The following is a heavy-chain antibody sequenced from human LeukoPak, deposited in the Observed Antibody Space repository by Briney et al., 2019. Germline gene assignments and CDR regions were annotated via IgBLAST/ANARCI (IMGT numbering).Heavy chain of an antibody. CDR3: ARGGGAYYDYVWGSYGGTFDI. Sequence: PSETLSLTCTVSGGSISSYYWSWIRQPPGKGLEWIGYIYYSGSTNYNPSLKSRVTISVDTSKNQFSLKLSSVTAAETAVYYCARGGGAYYDYVWGSYGGTFDIWGQGTMVTVSS. CDR2: IYYSGST. V-gene: IGHV4-59*01. CDR1: GGSISSYY. J-gene: IGHJ3*02. D-gene: IGHD3-16*01.